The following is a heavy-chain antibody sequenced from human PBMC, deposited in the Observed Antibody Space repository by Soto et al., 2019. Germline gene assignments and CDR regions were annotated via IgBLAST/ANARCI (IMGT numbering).Heavy chain of an antibody. J-gene: IGHJ3*02. D-gene: IGHD1-1*01. CDR1: GFTFSSYS. CDR2: ISSSSSYI. CDR3: ARGMAGRRGAFDI. V-gene: IGHV3-21*01. Sequence: EVQLVESGGGLVKPGGSLRLSCAASGFTFSSYSMNWVRQAPGKGLEWVSSISSSSSYIYYADSVKGRFIISRDNAKNSLYLQMNSLRAEDTAVYYCARGMAGRRGAFDIWGQGTMVTVSS.